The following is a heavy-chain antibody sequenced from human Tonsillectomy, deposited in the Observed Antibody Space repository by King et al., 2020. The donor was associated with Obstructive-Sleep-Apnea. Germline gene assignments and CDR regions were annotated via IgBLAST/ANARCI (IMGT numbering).Heavy chain of an antibody. CDR1: GYTFTNYG. CDR3: ARGGERYSPYGMDV. D-gene: IGHD3-9*01. CDR2: ISAYNGNT. J-gene: IGHJ6*02. Sequence: QLVQSGTEVKKPGASVKVSCKASGYTFTNYGISWVRQAPGQGLEWVGWISAYNGNTNYAQKLQGRVTMTTETSTSTAYMELRSLRSDDTAVYYCARGGERYSPYGMDVWGQGTTVTVSS. V-gene: IGHV1-18*04.